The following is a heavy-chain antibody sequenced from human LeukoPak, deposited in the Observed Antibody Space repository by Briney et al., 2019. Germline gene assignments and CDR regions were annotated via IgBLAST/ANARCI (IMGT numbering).Heavy chain of an antibody. J-gene: IGHJ6*02. D-gene: IGHD3-10*01. CDR3: ARAPYYGSGSYYKGGIYYYYGMDV. CDR2: INHSGST. V-gene: IGHV4-39*07. Sequence: SETLSLTCTVSGGSISSSSYYWSWIRQPPGKGLEWIGEINHSGSTNYNPSLKSRVTISVDTSKNQFSLKLSSVTAADTAVYYCARAPYYGSGSYYKGGIYYYYGMDVWGQGTTVTVSS. CDR1: GGSISSSSYY.